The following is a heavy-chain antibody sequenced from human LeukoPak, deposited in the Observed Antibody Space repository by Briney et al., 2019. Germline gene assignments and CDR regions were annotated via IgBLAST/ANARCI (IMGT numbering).Heavy chain of an antibody. CDR3: ATVGAWAPPGD. CDR1: GFPFNKAW. CDR2: IKSKTDGGTT. V-gene: IGHV3-15*01. D-gene: IGHD1-26*01. J-gene: IGHJ4*02. Sequence: GGSLGLSCAASGFPFNKAWMNWVRQAPGKGLEWVGHIKSKTDGGTTEYAATVKGTFSVLNDDSKNTLYLEMNSLKTEDTAVYYCATVGAWAPPGDWGQGTLVTVSS.